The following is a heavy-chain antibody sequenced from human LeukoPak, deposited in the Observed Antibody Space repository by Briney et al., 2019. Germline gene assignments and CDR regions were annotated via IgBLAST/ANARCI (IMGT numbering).Heavy chain of an antibody. D-gene: IGHD3-22*01. V-gene: IGHV4-34*01. J-gene: IGHJ4*02. CDR2: INHSGST. Sequence: SETLSLTCAVYGGSFSGYYWSWIRQPPGKGLEWIGEINHSGSTNYNPSLKSRVTISVDTSKNQFSLKLSSVTAADTAVYYCARSPYYYDSSGYSLLALFDYWGQGTLVTVSS. CDR3: ARSPYYYDSSGYSLLALFDY. CDR1: GGSFSGYY.